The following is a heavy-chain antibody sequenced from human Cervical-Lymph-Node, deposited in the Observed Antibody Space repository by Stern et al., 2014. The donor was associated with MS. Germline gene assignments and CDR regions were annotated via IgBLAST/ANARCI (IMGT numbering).Heavy chain of an antibody. CDR2: LYYNGST. CDR1: SGFIGNNY. D-gene: IGHD3-16*02. Sequence: QVQLQESGPGLVKPSETLSLMCSVSSGFIGNNYWSWIRQPPGKGLEWIGHLYYNGSTYYNPSRKSRVTISLDTSKNQLSLGLSSVTAADTAVYYCARAGPYDYIWGNFRHRAFYFDSWGQGALVTVSS. J-gene: IGHJ4*02. V-gene: IGHV4-59*01. CDR3: ARAGPYDYIWGNFRHRAFYFDS.